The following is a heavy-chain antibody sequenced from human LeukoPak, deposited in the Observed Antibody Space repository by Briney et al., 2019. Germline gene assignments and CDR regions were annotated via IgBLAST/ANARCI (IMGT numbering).Heavy chain of an antibody. CDR2: ISSDGNTQ. CDR3: VRDLTSGARFDF. Sequence: GGSLRLSCVASGFTFTDYAFNWVRQTPGKGTEWVAIISSDGNTQSYADPLKGRFTISRDNFRDTVFLELTTLRPENTGLYYCVRDLTSGARFDFWGPGTLVTVSS. V-gene: IGHV3-30*04. D-gene: IGHD3-9*01. CDR1: GFTFTDYA. J-gene: IGHJ4*01.